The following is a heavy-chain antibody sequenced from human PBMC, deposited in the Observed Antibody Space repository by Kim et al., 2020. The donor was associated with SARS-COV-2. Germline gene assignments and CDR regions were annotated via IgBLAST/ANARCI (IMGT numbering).Heavy chain of an antibody. D-gene: IGHD5-12*01. Sequence: SETLSLTCTVSGGSISSYYWSWIRQPPGKGLEWIGYIYYSGSTNYNPSLKSRVTISVDTSKNQFSLKLSSVTAADTAVYYCARTSGFGYSGYSGGDIWGQGTTVTVSS. J-gene: IGHJ3*02. V-gene: IGHV4-59*01. CDR1: GGSISSYY. CDR2: IYYSGST. CDR3: ARTSGFGYSGYSGGDI.